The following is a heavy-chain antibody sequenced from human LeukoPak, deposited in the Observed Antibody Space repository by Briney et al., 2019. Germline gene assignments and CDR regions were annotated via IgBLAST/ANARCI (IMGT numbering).Heavy chain of an antibody. V-gene: IGHV1-18*01. Sequence: ASVKVSCKASGYTFTSYGISWVRQAPGQGLEWVGWISAYNGDTIYAQRLQGRVTMTTDTSTNTAYMELRSMRYDDTGVYYCARXXGAMTAXXXDQWGXGXLIX. D-gene: IGHD3-10*01. CDR3: ARXXGAMTAXXXDQ. CDR1: GYTFTSYG. CDR2: ISAYNGDT. J-gene: IGHJ4*02.